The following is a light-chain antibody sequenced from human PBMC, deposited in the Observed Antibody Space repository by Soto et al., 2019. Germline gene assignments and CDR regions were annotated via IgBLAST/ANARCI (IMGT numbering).Light chain of an antibody. CDR3: QVWDSSSDHVV. V-gene: IGLV3-21*02. J-gene: IGLJ2*01. Sequence: SYELTQPPSVSVAPGQPARITCGGNNIGSKSVHWYQQKPGQAPVLVVYDDIDRPSGIPERFSGSNSGNTATLTISRVEAGDEADYYCQVWDSSSDHVVFGGGTKVTVL. CDR2: DDI. CDR1: NIGSKS.